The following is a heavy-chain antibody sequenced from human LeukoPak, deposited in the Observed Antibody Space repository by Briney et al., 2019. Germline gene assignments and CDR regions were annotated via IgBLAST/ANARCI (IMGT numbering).Heavy chain of an antibody. CDR3: ARVVISSGGWLYNYFDY. Sequence: GASVKVSCKASGYTFTGYYMHWVRQAPGQGLEWMGWINPNSGGTNYAQKFQGRVTMTRDTSISTAYMELSRLRSDDTAVYYCARVVISSGGWLYNYFDYWGQGTLVTVSS. CDR2: INPNSGGT. CDR1: GYTFTGYY. V-gene: IGHV1-2*02. D-gene: IGHD6-19*01. J-gene: IGHJ4*02.